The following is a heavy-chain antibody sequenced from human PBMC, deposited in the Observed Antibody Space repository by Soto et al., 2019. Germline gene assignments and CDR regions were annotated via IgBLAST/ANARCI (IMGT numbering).Heavy chain of an antibody. V-gene: IGHV5-10-1*01. CDR3: ATQMRNDHWCDP. CDR2: IDPSDSYT. D-gene: IGHD3-16*01. CDR1: RNNFTNYW. Sequence: PGESLKISCKGSRNNFTNYWITWVRQMPGKGLEWMGRIDPSDSYTKYSPSFQGHVTISADKSISTAYLEWSSLKATNTVMYYCATQMRNDHWCDPWGQGTLVTVSS. J-gene: IGHJ5*02.